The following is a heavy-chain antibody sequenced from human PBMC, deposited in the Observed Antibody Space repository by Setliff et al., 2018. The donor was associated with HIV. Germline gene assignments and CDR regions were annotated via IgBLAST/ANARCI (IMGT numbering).Heavy chain of an antibody. CDR3: ARDYYGGYGDYDFGNYFDY. V-gene: IGHV3-7*03. D-gene: IGHD4-17*01. CDR1: GFSFRTYW. Sequence: LRLSCAVSGFSFRTYWMSWVRQAPGKWLEWVANIQQDGSGKYYVDSVKGRFTISRDNAKNSLSLQMNSLRAEDTAVYYCARDYYGGYGDYDFGNYFDYWGQGTLVTVSS. CDR2: IQQDGSGK. J-gene: IGHJ4*02.